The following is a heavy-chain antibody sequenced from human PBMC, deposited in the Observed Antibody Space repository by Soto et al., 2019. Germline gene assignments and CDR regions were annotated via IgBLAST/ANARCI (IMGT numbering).Heavy chain of an antibody. CDR2: ISWNSGRI. CDR3: AKVTSRQYDSSDNWFDP. Sequence: EVQLVESGGGLVQPGRSLRLSCAASGFTFDDYAMHWVRQAPGKGLEWVSGISWNSGRIGYEDSVKGRFTISRDNAKNTLYLQMNSLRAEDTALYYCAKVTSRQYDSSDNWFDPWGQGTLVTVSS. CDR1: GFTFDDYA. J-gene: IGHJ5*02. V-gene: IGHV3-9*01. D-gene: IGHD3-22*01.